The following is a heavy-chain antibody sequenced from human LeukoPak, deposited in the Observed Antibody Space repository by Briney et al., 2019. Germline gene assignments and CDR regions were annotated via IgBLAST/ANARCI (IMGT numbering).Heavy chain of an antibody. CDR1: GGTFSSYA. Sequence: SSVKVSCKASGGTFSSYAISWVRQAPGQGLEWMGGIIPIFGTANYAQKFQGRVTITADESTSTAYMELSSLRSEVTAVYYCASHSSGWYRFFDYWGQGTLVTVSS. CDR3: ASHSSGWYRFFDY. CDR2: IIPIFGTA. D-gene: IGHD6-19*01. V-gene: IGHV1-69*01. J-gene: IGHJ4*02.